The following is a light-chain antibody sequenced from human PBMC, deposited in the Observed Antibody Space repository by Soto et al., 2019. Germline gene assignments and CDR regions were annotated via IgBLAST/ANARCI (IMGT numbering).Light chain of an antibody. CDR3: SSYTSSSTSYV. J-gene: IGLJ1*01. Sequence: ALTQPASVSGSPGQSITISCTGTSSDVGGYNYVSWYQQHPGKAPKLMIYEVSNRPSGVSNRFSGSKSGNTASLTISGLQAEDEADYYCSSYTSSSTSYVFGTGTKVTVL. CDR1: SSDVGGYNY. V-gene: IGLV2-14*01. CDR2: EVS.